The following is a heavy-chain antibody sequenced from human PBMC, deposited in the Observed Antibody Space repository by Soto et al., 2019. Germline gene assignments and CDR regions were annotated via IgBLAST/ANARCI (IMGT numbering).Heavy chain of an antibody. CDR3: GRLFGRYGWFDP. Sequence: EVQLVESGGGLIQRGGSLRLSCAASGLNVTRNYMSWVRQAPGKGLEWVSVMSSGVYTYYADSVKGRFTISRDNSKNTLFLQINSLITEDTAVYYCGRLFGRYGWFDPWGQGTQVTVSS. V-gene: IGHV3-53*01. D-gene: IGHD2-21*01. CDR1: GLNVTRNY. CDR2: MSSGVYT. J-gene: IGHJ5*02.